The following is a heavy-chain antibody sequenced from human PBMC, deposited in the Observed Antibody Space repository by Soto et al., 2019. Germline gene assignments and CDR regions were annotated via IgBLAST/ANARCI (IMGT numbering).Heavy chain of an antibody. J-gene: IGHJ4*02. CDR3: ARFSTSCLWALDY. V-gene: IGHV3-48*01. CDR2: ISSSSSTI. Sequence: EVQLVESGGGLVQPGGSLRLSCAASGFTFSSYSMNWVRQAPGKGLEWVSYISSSSSTIYYADSVKGRFTISRDNAKNSLYLQMNNLRADDTAVYYCARFSTSCLWALDYWGQGALVTVSS. D-gene: IGHD2-2*01. CDR1: GFTFSSYS.